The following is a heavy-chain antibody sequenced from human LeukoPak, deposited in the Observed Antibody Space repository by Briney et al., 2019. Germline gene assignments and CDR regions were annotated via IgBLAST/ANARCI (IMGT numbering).Heavy chain of an antibody. CDR1: GGSFSAYY. CDR2: INHSGST. CDR3: ARENGYYYYGMDV. D-gene: IGHD1-1*01. Sequence: SETLSLTCAVYGGSFSAYYWSWIRQPPGKGLEWIGEINHSGSTNYNPSLKSRVTISVDTSKNQFSLKLSSVTAADTAVYYCARENGYYYYGMDVWGQGTTVTVSS. J-gene: IGHJ6*02. V-gene: IGHV4-34*01.